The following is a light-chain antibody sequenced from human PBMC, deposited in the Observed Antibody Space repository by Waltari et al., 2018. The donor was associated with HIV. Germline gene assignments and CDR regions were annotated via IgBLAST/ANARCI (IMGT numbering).Light chain of an antibody. Sequence: QSVLTQPPSVSAAPGQKVTISCSGSNSNIGNNYVSWYQQLPGSAPKLLIYDKSKRPSGIPDRFAGSKSGTSATLGITGLQTGDEADYYCGTWDSSLSAGVFGGGTKVTVL. J-gene: IGLJ2*01. V-gene: IGLV1-51*01. CDR1: NSNIGNNY. CDR2: DKS. CDR3: GTWDSSLSAGV.